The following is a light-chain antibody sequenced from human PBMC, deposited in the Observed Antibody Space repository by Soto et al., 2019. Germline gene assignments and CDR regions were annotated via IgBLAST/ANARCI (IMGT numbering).Light chain of an antibody. CDR2: HAS. V-gene: IGKV1-5*01. Sequence: DIQMTQSPSTLPASVGDRVTITCQASQSISNSLACYQQKPGPAPKVLIYHASTWQSGVAARFSGSGFGTEFTLTISSLLPDDFAAYYCQQYNNYSWTFGQGTKVDIK. CDR3: QQYNNYSWT. CDR1: QSISNS. J-gene: IGKJ1*01.